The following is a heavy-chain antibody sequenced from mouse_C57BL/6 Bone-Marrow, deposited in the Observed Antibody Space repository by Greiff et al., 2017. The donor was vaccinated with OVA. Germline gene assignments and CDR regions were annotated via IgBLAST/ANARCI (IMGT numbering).Heavy chain of an antibody. CDR1: GYTFTDYY. CDR2: INPNNGGT. J-gene: IGHJ2*01. CDR3: ARKGYFDY. V-gene: IGHV1-26*01. Sequence: VQLQQSGPELVKPGASVKISCKASGYTFTDYYMNWVKQSHGKSLEWIGDINPNNGGTSYNQKFKGKATLTVDKSSSTAYMELRSLTSEDSAVYYSARKGYFDYWGQGTTLTVSS.